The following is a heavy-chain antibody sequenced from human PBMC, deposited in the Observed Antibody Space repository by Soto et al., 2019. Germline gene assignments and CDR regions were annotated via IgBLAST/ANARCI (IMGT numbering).Heavy chain of an antibody. CDR3: ARAPKYSYGFSLDY. J-gene: IGHJ4*02. CDR1: GFTFSRYG. Sequence: QVQLVESGGGVVQPGRSLRLSCAASGFTFSRYGMEWVRQAPGKGLEWVAVIWYDGSNKYYEDSVKGRFTISRDNSNNTLYLQMNSLRAEDKAVYYCARAPKYSYGFSLDYWGQGNLVTVSS. CDR2: IWYDGSNK. V-gene: IGHV3-33*01. D-gene: IGHD5-18*01.